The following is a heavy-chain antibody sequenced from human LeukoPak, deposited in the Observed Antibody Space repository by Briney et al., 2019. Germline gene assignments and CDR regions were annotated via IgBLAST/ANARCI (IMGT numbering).Heavy chain of an antibody. CDR2: ISSSSSYI. J-gene: IGHJ4*02. D-gene: IGHD1-14*01. Sequence: GGSLRLSCAASGFIFSSYSMNWVRQAPGKGLEWVSSISSSSSYIYYADSVKGRFTISRDNAKNSLYLQMNSLRAEDTAVYYCARGRSPIDNGNFDYWGQGTLVTVSS. CDR3: ARGRSPIDNGNFDY. V-gene: IGHV3-21*01. CDR1: GFIFSSYS.